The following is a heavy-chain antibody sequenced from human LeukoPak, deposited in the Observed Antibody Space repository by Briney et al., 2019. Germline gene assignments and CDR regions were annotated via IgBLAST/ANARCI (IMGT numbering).Heavy chain of an antibody. CDR1: GFTFSSYW. J-gene: IGHJ4*02. V-gene: IGHV3-7*03. Sequence: GGSLRLSCAASGFTFSSYWMSWVRQAPGKGLEWVANIKQDGSEKYYVDSVKGRLTISRDNAKSSLYLQMNSLRAEDTAVYYCARAPITMIVVVKYYFDYWGQGTLVTVSS. CDR3: ARAPITMIVVVKYYFDY. CDR2: IKQDGSEK. D-gene: IGHD3-22*01.